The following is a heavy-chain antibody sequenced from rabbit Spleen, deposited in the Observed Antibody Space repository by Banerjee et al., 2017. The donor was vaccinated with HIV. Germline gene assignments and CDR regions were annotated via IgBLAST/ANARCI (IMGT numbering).Heavy chain of an antibody. Sequence: QSLEESGGGLVKPGASLTLTCKASGFDLSVNLYMCWVRQAPGKGLECFACIYADRSGSTYYANWAKGRFTISKTSSTTVTLQMTSLTAADTATYFCARNFDLWGQGTLVTVS. CDR1: GFDLSVNLY. V-gene: IGHV1S40*01. CDR2: IYADRSGST. CDR3: ARNFDL. J-gene: IGHJ4*01.